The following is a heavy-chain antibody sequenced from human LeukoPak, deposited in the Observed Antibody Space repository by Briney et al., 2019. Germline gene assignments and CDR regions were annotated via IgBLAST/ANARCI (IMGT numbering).Heavy chain of an antibody. CDR2: INSDGSST. V-gene: IGHV3-74*01. CDR3: ARDREGLGDY. Sequence: GGSLRLSCAASGFTFSNYWMHWVRQAPGKGLVWVSHINSDGSSTTYADSVKGRFTISRDNAKDTLYLQMNSLRAEDTAVYYRARDREGLGDYWGQGTLVTVSS. D-gene: IGHD1-26*01. CDR1: GFTFSNYW. J-gene: IGHJ4*02.